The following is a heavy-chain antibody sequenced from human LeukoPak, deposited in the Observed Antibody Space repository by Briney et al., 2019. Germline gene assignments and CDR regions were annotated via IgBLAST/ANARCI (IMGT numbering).Heavy chain of an antibody. V-gene: IGHV3-30-3*02. D-gene: IGHD1-26*01. CDR3: AKTPTFLDSGSYYPRSS. CDR1: GFTFSSYA. Sequence: GGSLRLSCAAPGFTFSSYAMHWVRQAPGKGLEWVAVISYDGSNKYYADSVKGRFTISRDNSKNTLYLQMNSLRAEDTAVYYCAKTPTFLDSGSYYPRSSWGQGTLVTVSS. J-gene: IGHJ4*02. CDR2: ISYDGSNK.